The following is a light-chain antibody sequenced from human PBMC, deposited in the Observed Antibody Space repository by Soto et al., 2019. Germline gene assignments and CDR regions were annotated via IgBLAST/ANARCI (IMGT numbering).Light chain of an antibody. CDR3: VLYMGSGISV. CDR2: STN. V-gene: IGLV8-61*01. CDR1: SGSVSTSYY. J-gene: IGLJ7*01. Sequence: QTVVTQEPSFSVSPGGTVTLTCGLSSGSVSTSYYTSWYQQTPGQAPRTLIYSTNTRSSGVPDRFSGYILGNKAALTITGAQADDESDYYCVLYMGSGISVFGGGTQLTVL.